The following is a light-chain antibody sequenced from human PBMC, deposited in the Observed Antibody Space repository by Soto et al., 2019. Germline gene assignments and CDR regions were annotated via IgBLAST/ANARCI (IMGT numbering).Light chain of an antibody. J-gene: IGKJ3*01. CDR2: DAS. V-gene: IGKV3-15*01. Sequence: EIVMTQSPATLSVSPGERVTLSCRASQSVSSYLAWYQQKPGQPPRLLIYDASPRATGIPARFSGSGSGTEFTLTVTSLQSEDFAIYYCHQYNTWPFFTFGPGTRVDI. CDR1: QSVSSY. CDR3: HQYNTWPFFT.